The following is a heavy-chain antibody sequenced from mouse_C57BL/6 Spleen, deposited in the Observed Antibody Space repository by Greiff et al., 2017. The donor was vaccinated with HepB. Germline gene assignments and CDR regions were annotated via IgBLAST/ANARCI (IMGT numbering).Heavy chain of an antibody. Sequence: VQLKESGAELVKPGASVKLSCTASGFNIKDYYMHWVKQRTEQGLEWIGRIDPEDGETKYAPKFQGKATITADTSSNTAYLQLSSLTSEDTAGYYCARGGTTVEGGYYFDDWGQGTTLTVSS. V-gene: IGHV14-2*01. CDR3: ARGGTTVEGGYYFDD. D-gene: IGHD1-1*01. CDR2: IDPEDGET. CDR1: GFNIKDYY. J-gene: IGHJ2*01.